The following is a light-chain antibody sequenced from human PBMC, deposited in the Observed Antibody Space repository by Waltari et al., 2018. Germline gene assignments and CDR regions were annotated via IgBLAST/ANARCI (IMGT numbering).Light chain of an antibody. V-gene: IGLV2-11*01. CDR1: RNDIGSYNY. CDR3: CSYAGSYTWV. Sequence: QSALTQPRSVSGSPGQSVTISCTGTRNDIGSYNYVSWYQHHSGKAPKFIIFDVSKRPSGIPYRFSGSNSGKPASLTISGLQADDEADYYCCSYAGSYTWVFGGGTKLTVL. J-gene: IGLJ3*02. CDR2: DVS.